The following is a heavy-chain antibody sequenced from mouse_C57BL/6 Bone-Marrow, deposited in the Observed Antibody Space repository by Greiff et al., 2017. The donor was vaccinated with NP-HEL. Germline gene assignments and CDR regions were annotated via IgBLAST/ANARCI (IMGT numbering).Heavy chain of an antibody. CDR2: INPNNGGT. J-gene: IGHJ4*01. Sequence: EVQLQQSGPELVKPGASVKISCKASGYTFTDYYMNWVKPSHGKSLEWIGDINPNNGGTSYNQKFKGKATLTVDKSSSTAYMELRSLTSEDSAVYYCARRAMDYWGQGTSVTVSS. CDR1: GYTFTDYY. CDR3: ARRAMDY. V-gene: IGHV1-26*01.